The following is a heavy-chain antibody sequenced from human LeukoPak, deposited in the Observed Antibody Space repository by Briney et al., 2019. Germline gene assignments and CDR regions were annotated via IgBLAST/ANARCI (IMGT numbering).Heavy chain of an antibody. V-gene: IGHV3-30-3*01. J-gene: IGHJ4*02. CDR3: ARANGDSREEYYFDY. Sequence: GGSLRLPCAASGFTFSSFAMNWVRQAPGKGLERGAIISYDGINKYYANYVKGRFTISKDNSKNTLYLQMNSLRAEDTAVYYCARANGDSREEYYFDYWGQGTLVTVSS. D-gene: IGHD4-17*01. CDR2: ISYDGINK. CDR1: GFTFSSFA.